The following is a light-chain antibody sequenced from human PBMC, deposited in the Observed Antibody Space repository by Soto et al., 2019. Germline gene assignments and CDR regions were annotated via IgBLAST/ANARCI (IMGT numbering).Light chain of an antibody. CDR1: SSDVGSYNL. J-gene: IGLJ3*02. CDR3: CSYAGSRV. Sequence: QSALTQPASVSGSPGQSITISCTGTSSDVGSYNLVSWYQQHPGKAPKLMIYEGSKRPSGVSNRFSGSKSGNTASLTISGXXAXDEADYYCCSYAGSRVFGGGTKLTVL. CDR2: EGS. V-gene: IGLV2-23*01.